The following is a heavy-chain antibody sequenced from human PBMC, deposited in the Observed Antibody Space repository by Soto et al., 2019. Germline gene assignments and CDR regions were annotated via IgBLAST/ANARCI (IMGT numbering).Heavy chain of an antibody. Sequence: SETLSLTCAVYGGSFSGYYWSWIRQPPGKGLEWIGEINHSGSTNYNPSLKSRVTISVDTPKNQFSLKLSSVTAADTAVYYCARVPKLRFLEWLPADYYYYGMDVWGQGTTVTVSS. CDR1: GGSFSGYY. V-gene: IGHV4-34*01. CDR3: ARVPKLRFLEWLPADYYYYGMDV. J-gene: IGHJ6*02. CDR2: INHSGST. D-gene: IGHD3-3*01.